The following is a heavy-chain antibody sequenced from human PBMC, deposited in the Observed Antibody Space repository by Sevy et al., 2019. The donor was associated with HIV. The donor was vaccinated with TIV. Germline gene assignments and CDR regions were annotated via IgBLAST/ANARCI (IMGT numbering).Heavy chain of an antibody. CDR3: ARGVIRSGYDYVWGSYRPRTNWFDP. D-gene: IGHD3-16*02. Sequence: ASVKVSCKASGYTFTGYYMHWVRQAPGQGLEWMGWINPNSGGTNYAQKFQGRVTMTRDTSISTAYMELGRLRSDDTAVYYCARGVIRSGYDYVWGSYRPRTNWFDPWGQGTLVTVSS. CDR1: GYTFTGYY. V-gene: IGHV1-2*02. J-gene: IGHJ5*02. CDR2: INPNSGGT.